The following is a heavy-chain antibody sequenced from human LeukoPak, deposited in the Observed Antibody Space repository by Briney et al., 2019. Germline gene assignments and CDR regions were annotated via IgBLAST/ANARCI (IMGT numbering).Heavy chain of an antibody. V-gene: IGHV4-4*02. CDR1: GASVSSGNW. Sequence: PSETLSLTRAVSGASVSSGNWWNWARQSPGKGLEWIAEILYTGDTNYNPSLRSRVTLSIDNSNNEASLKLASVTAADSAVYYCAREYSYGLGAGMDVWGQGTTVTVSS. CDR3: AREYSYGLGAGMDV. CDR2: ILYTGDT. J-gene: IGHJ6*02. D-gene: IGHD5-18*01.